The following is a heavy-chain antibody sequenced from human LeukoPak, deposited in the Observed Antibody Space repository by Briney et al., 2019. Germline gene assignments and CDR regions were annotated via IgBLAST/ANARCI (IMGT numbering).Heavy chain of an antibody. V-gene: IGHV3-9*01. Sequence: GGSLRLSCAASGFTFDDYAMHWVRQAPGKGLEWVSGISWNSGSIGYADSVKGRFTISRDNAKNSLYLQMNSLRAEDTALYYCAKDYDSSGYYQDAFDIWGQGTMVTVSS. CDR2: ISWNSGSI. D-gene: IGHD3-22*01. CDR3: AKDYDSSGYYQDAFDI. CDR1: GFTFDDYA. J-gene: IGHJ3*02.